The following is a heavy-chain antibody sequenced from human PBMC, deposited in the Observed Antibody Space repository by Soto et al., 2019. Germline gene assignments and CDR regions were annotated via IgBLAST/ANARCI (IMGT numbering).Heavy chain of an antibody. Sequence: EVQLVESGGGLVQPGGSLRLSCAASGFTFSNYEMTWVRQAPGKGLEWISYIDRSGTTIHYADSVKGRFTISRDNAKNSMYLQMNSLRVDDTAVYHCVGDGDGGCCSSWFVPWGQGTLVTVSS. CDR1: GFTFSNYE. J-gene: IGHJ5*02. V-gene: IGHV3-48*03. D-gene: IGHD2-15*01. CDR3: VGDGDGGCCSSWFVP. CDR2: IDRSGTTI.